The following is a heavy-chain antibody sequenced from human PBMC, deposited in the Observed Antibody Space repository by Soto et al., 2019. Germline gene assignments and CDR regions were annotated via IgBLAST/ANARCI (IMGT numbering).Heavy chain of an antibody. V-gene: IGHV4-59*01. CDR1: GGSMSEYF. Sequence: LSLTCSVSGGSMSEYFWSWIRQSPGKGLEWIGYIYYLGSTDYNPSLKSRVTISVDTSKRQFSLRLTSVTAADTAVYYCARDGYDGSGSPYPAYWGPGTQVTVSS. D-gene: IGHD3-10*01. J-gene: IGHJ4*02. CDR3: ARDGYDGSGSPYPAY. CDR2: IYYLGST.